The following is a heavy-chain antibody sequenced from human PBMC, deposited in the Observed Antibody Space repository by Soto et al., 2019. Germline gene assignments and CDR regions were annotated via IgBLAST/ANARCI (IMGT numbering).Heavy chain of an antibody. V-gene: IGHV1-8*01. CDR2: MEPSTGRT. D-gene: IGHD6-19*01. Sequence: QVQLVQSGAEVREPGASVKVSCKASGYSFTSLDINWVRQTAGQGLEWMGWMEPSTGRTGYAQKFQGRVTMTRDTSINPAYMELTTLTSDDTVFYYCARGGSAGVDYWGQGTLVTVSA. CDR1: GYSFTSLD. J-gene: IGHJ4*02. CDR3: ARGGSAGVDY.